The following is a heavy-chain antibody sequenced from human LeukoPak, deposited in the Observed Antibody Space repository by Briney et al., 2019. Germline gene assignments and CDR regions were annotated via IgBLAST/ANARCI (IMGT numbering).Heavy chain of an antibody. CDR1: GGSISTSGHY. J-gene: IGHJ5*02. CDR3: ARAGLCSGGSCSWFDP. Sequence: SETLSLTCPVSGGSISTSGHYWSWIRQHPGKGLEWIGYIYYSGSTYYNPSLKSRVTISVDTSKNQFSLKLSSVTAADTAVYYCARAGLCSGGSCSWFDPWGQGTLVTVSS. CDR2: IYYSGST. D-gene: IGHD2-15*01. V-gene: IGHV4-31*03.